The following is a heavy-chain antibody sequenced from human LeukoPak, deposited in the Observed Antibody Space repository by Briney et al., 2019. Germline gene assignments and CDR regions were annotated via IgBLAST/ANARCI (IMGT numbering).Heavy chain of an antibody. D-gene: IGHD3-10*01. CDR1: GGSISSSSYY. CDR3: ARHRLYGSGSPFDY. Sequence: SETLSLTCTVSGGSISSSSYYWGWIRQPPGKGLEWIGEINHSGSTNYNPSLKSRVTISVDTSKNQFSLKLSSVTAADTAVYYCARHRLYGSGSPFDYWDQGTLVTVSS. CDR2: INHSGST. V-gene: IGHV4-39*01. J-gene: IGHJ4*02.